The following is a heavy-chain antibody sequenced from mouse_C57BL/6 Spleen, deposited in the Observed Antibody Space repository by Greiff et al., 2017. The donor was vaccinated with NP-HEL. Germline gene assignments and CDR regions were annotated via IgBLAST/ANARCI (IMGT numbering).Heavy chain of an antibody. V-gene: IGHV1-26*01. CDR2: INPNNGGT. Sequence: EVQLQQSGPELVKPGASVKISCKASGYTFTDYYMNWVKQSHGKSLEWIGDINPNNGGTSYNQKFKGKATLTVDKSSSTAYMELRSLTSADSAVYYCEKRPHYYGSSYEAYWGQGTLVTVSA. J-gene: IGHJ3*01. CDR3: EKRPHYYGSSYEAY. CDR1: GYTFTDYY. D-gene: IGHD1-1*01.